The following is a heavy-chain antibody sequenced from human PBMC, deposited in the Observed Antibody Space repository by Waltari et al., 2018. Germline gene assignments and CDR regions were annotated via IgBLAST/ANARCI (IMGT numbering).Heavy chain of an antibody. Sequence: EVQLVQSGAEVKKPEESLRTSSEGSGYSFTVHWISWVRQMPGKGLEWVGRIDPSDSFRNYGPAFEGHVTISVDQSLRTAYLQWDSLKASDTAIYYCVRHRTTYPLEIDYWGQGTLVTVSS. V-gene: IGHV5-10-1*01. CDR3: VRHRTTYPLEIDY. CDR2: IDPSDSFR. CDR1: GYSFTVHW. J-gene: IGHJ4*02. D-gene: IGHD2-2*01.